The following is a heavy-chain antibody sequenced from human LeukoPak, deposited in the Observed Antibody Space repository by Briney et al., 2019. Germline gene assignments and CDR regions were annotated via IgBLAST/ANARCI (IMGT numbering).Heavy chain of an antibody. CDR3: VRDGGVSGYDLLDY. J-gene: IGHJ4*02. Sequence: PGGSLRLSCTASGFIFSNYGMTWVRQAPGKGLEWVAQINQDGSKEYYIDSVKARFSISRDNARNSLSLQMNSLRAEDTAVYYCVRDGGVSGYDLLDYWGQGTLVTVSS. CDR1: GFIFSNYG. D-gene: IGHD5-12*01. CDR2: INQDGSKE. V-gene: IGHV3-7*01.